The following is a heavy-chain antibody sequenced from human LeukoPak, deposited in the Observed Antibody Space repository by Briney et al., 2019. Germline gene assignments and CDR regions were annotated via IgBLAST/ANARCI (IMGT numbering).Heavy chain of an antibody. D-gene: IGHD4-23*01. V-gene: IGHV4-38-2*02. J-gene: IGHJ4*02. CDR1: GYSISSGYY. CDR2: IYHSGNT. CDR3: GRVGAAHPSDYGGYYYFDY. Sequence: PSETLSLTCSVSGYSISSGYYWGWIRQPPGKGLEWIGSIYHSGNTLYNPSLKSRVTISVDTSKNQFSLKLRSVTAADTAAYYCGRVGAAHPSDYGGYYYFDYWGQGNLVTVSS.